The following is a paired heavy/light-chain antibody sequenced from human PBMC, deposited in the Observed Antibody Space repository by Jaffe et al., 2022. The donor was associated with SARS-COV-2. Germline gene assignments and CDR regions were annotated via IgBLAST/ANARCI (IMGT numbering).Heavy chain of an antibody. D-gene: IGHD4-17*01. CDR1: GGSISNYY. Sequence: QVQLQESGPGLVKPSETLSLTCSVSGGSISNYYWSWIRQPPGKGLEWIGYIYNIGSTNYNPSLKSRVAISVDTSKNQFSLKLSSVTAADTAVYYCARGGSGDYFYYYGMDVWGQGTTVTVSS. CDR3: ARGGSGDYFYYYGMDV. V-gene: IGHV4-59*01. J-gene: IGHJ6*02. CDR2: IYNIGST.
Light chain of an antibody. CDR3: QQLNNYPFT. CDR2: AAS. CDR1: QGINYY. J-gene: IGKJ5*01. Sequence: DIQLTQSPSFLSASVGDRVTITCRASQGINYYLAWYQQKPGKAPKLLIYAASTLQSGIPSRFSGSGSGTEFTLTISSLQPEDFATYYCQQLNNYPFTFGQGTRLDIK. V-gene: IGKV1-9*01.